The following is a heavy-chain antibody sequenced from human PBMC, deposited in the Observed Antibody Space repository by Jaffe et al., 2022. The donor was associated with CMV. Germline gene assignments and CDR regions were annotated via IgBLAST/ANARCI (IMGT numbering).Heavy chain of an antibody. CDR2: IKQDGSEQ. CDR1: GFTFSTYW. D-gene: IGHD1-26*01. CDR3: ASGSGSYPY. V-gene: IGHV3-7*03. Sequence: EVQLVESGGGLVQPGGSLRLSCVASGFTFSTYWMSWVRQAPGEGLEWVANIKQDGSEQYYVDSVKGRFTISRDNVKNSLYLQMNNLRTEDTAVYYCASGSGSYPYWGQGTLVTVSS. J-gene: IGHJ4*02.